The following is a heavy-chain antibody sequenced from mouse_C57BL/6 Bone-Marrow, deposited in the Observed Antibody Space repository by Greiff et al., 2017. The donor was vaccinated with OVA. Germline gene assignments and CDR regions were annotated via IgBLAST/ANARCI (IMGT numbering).Heavy chain of an antibody. Sequence: QVHVKQSGAELARPGASVKLSCKASGYTFTSYGISWVKQRTGQGLEWIGEIYPRSGNTYYNEKFKGKATLTADKSSSTAYMELRSLTSEDSAVYFCARSFYYGNYNGLAYWGQGTLVTVSA. V-gene: IGHV1-81*01. J-gene: IGHJ3*01. CDR2: IYPRSGNT. D-gene: IGHD2-1*01. CDR3: ARSFYYGNYNGLAY. CDR1: GYTFTSYG.